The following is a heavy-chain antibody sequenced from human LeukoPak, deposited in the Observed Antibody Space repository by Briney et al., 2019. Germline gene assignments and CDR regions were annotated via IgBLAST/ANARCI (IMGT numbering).Heavy chain of an antibody. J-gene: IGHJ2*01. V-gene: IGHV4-39*01. CDR2: IYYGGNT. CDR3: ARHRGGLPELNWYLDL. CDR1: GDSISSGSYS. Sequence: SETLSLTCTVSGDSISSGSYSWDWIRQPPGKGLEWIGSIYYGGNTYRNPSLKSRVTISVDTSKNQFSLKLSSVTAADTAVYYCARHRGGLPELNWYLDLWGRGTLVTVSS. D-gene: IGHD3-16*01.